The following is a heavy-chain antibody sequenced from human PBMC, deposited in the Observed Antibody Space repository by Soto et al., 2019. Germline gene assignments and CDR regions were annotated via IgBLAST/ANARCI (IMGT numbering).Heavy chain of an antibody. CDR1: GFTFSSYA. D-gene: IGHD3-22*01. CDR2: ISGSGGST. Sequence: LRLSCAASGFTFSSYAMSWVRQAPGKGLEWVSAISGSGGSTYYADSVKGRFTISRDNSKNTLYLQMNSLRAEDTAVYYCANSHDSSGYYDYWGQGTLVTVSS. CDR3: ANSHDSSGYYDY. V-gene: IGHV3-23*01. J-gene: IGHJ4*02.